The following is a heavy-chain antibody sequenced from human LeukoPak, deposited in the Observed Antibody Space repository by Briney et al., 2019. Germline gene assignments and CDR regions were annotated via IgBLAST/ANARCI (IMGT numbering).Heavy chain of an antibody. J-gene: IGHJ4*02. D-gene: IGHD3-22*01. CDR1: GFTFSSYE. CDR2: ISTRNSTI. Sequence: GGSLRLSCAATGFTFSSYEMNWVRQAPGKGLEWVSYISTRNSTIYYADSVKGRFTISRDNAKNSLYLQMNSLRAEDTAVYYCARGYLSSGYSQGFDYWGQGTLVTVSS. V-gene: IGHV3-48*03. CDR3: ARGYLSSGYSQGFDY.